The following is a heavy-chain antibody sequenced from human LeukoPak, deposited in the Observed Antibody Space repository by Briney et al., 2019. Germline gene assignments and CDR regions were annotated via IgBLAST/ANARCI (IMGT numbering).Heavy chain of an antibody. V-gene: IGHV1-46*01. CDR1: GYTFTSNY. CDR2: IFPRDGST. J-gene: IGHJ4*02. CDR3: ARDQEGFDY. Sequence: ASVTVSCKASGYTFTSNYIHWVRQAPGQGLEWMGMIFPRDGSTSYAQKFQGRVTVTRDTSTSTVHMELSGLRSEDTAVYYCARDQEGFDYWGQGTLVTVSS.